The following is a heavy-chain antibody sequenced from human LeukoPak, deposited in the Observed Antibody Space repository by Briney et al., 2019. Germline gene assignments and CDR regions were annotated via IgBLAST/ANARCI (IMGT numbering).Heavy chain of an antibody. Sequence: PGRSLRLSCAASGFTFSSYAMHWVRQAPGKGLEWVAVISYDGSNKYYADSVKGRFTISRDNSKNTLYPQMNSLRAEDTAVYYCARAILTGIQLSPWDYGMDVWGQGTTVTVSS. CDR1: GFTFSSYA. CDR3: ARAILTGIQLSPWDYGMDV. D-gene: IGHD5-18*01. CDR2: ISYDGSNK. V-gene: IGHV3-30-3*01. J-gene: IGHJ6*02.